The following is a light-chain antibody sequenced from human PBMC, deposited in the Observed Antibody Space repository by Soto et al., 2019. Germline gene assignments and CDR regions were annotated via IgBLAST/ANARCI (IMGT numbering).Light chain of an antibody. CDR2: YAS. J-gene: IGKJ3*01. Sequence: EMVMTQSPSTLSVSPGERVTLSCRASESVHRNLAWYQQKPGQGPSILIYYASTRATGVPDRFTVSGSGTEFKLTISSLQSEDVGVSHCQHYSNWPPTFGPGTKVDIK. CDR1: ESVHRN. V-gene: IGKV3-15*01. CDR3: QHYSNWPPT.